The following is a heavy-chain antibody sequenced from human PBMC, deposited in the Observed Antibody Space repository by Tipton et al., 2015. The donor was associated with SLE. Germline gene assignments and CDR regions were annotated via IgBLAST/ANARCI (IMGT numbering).Heavy chain of an antibody. CDR1: GYSISSVYY. D-gene: IGHD1-26*01. CDR2: IYHSGST. CDR3: AGRDAFDI. J-gene: IGHJ3*02. V-gene: IGHV4-38-2*01. Sequence: TLSLTCAVSGYSISSVYYWGWIRQPPGKGLEWIGSIYHSGSTYYNPPLKRRVTISVDTSKNQFFLKLSSVTAADTAVYYWAGRDAFDIWGQGTMVTVSS.